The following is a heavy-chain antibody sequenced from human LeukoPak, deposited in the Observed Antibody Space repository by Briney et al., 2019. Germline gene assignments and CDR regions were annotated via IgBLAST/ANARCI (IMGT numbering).Heavy chain of an antibody. CDR3: ARDRGPAVGYDY. V-gene: IGHV4-59*01. CDR1: GGSISSYY. Sequence: SETLSLTCTVSGGSISSYYWSCIRQPPGKGLEWIGYIYYSGSTNYNPSLKSRVTISVDTSKNQFSLKLSSVTAADTAVYYCARDRGPAVGYDYWGQGTLVTVSS. CDR2: IYYSGST. J-gene: IGHJ4*02. D-gene: IGHD2-2*01.